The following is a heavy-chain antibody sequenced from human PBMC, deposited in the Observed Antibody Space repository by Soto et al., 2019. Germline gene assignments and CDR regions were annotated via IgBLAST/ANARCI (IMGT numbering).Heavy chain of an antibody. CDR2: INPASGHT. Sequence: QVQLVQSGAEVKKPGASVKVSCKASGYTFTTYALHWVRQAPGQRPEWMGWINPASGHTKYSKKFQDRVTITGDTSASTGYMELSSLRSEDTAVYYCGRSVVGATGEILYNAMDVWGQGTTVTVSS. CDR1: GYTFTTYA. CDR3: GRSVVGATGEILYNAMDV. V-gene: IGHV1-3*01. D-gene: IGHD1-26*01. J-gene: IGHJ6*02.